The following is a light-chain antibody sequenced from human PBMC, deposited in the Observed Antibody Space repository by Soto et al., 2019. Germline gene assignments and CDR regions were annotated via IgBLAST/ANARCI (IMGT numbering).Light chain of an antibody. CDR3: SAYTVSRTYV. J-gene: IGLJ1*01. CDR1: SSDVGYSNS. CDR2: NVY. Sequence: QSALTQPPSASGSPGRSVTISCSGTSSDVGYSNSVSWYQQHPGKAPKLMIYNVYDRPSGISYRFSGSKSGNTASLTISGLQGEDEADYYCSAYTVSRTYVFGTGTKLTVL. V-gene: IGLV2-14*03.